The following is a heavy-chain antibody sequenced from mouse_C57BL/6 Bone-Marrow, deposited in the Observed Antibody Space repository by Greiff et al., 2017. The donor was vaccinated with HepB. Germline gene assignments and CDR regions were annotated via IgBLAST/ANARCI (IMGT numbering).Heavy chain of an antibody. CDR1: GYTFTSYW. CDR2: IHPADSAT. Sequence: QVQLKESGAELVKPGASVKVSCKASGYTFTSYWMHWVQQSPGQGLEWIGRIHPADSATNYNQKFKGKATLTVDKSASTAYMQLISLTSEDSAVYYCASNYYGSSYGYFDYWGQGTTLTVSS. V-gene: IGHV1-74*01. CDR3: ASNYYGSSYGYFDY. J-gene: IGHJ2*01. D-gene: IGHD1-1*01.